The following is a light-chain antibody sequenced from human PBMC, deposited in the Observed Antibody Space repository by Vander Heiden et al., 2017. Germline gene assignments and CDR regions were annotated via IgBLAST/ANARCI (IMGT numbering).Light chain of an antibody. CDR3: QQYDNLPRWFT. CDR2: DAS. V-gene: IGKV1-33*01. CDR1: QDISNY. Sequence: IQIIQSASSLSASVGDRVTITCQASQDISNYLNWYQQKPGKAPKLLIYDASNLETGVPSRFSRSGSGTDFTFTISSLQPEDIATYYCQQYDNLPRWFTFGPGTKVDIK. J-gene: IGKJ3*01.